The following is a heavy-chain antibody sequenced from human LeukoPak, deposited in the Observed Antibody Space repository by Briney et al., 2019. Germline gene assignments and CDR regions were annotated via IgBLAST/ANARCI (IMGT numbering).Heavy chain of an antibody. CDR3: ARGTSAGGPISPFDF. CDR1: GFTFSSYW. V-gene: IGHV3-74*01. CDR2: IQGDGSNT. D-gene: IGHD6-13*01. Sequence: PGGSPRLSCAASGFTFSSYWMHWVRQAPGKGLVWVSRIQGDGSNTNYADSVKGRFSISRDNAKNTVYLQMNSLRAEDTGIYYCARGTSAGGPISPFDFWGQGTVVTVSS. J-gene: IGHJ4*02.